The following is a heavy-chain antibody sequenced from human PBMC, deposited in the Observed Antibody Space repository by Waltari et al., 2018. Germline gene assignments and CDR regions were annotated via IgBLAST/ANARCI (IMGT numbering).Heavy chain of an antibody. V-gene: IGHV3-23*01. CDR1: GLTFSNYA. J-gene: IGHJ4*02. Sequence: VQLLESGGGLVQPGGSLRLSCAASGLTFSNYAMSWVRQAPGKGLEWVSVINGGGVNTYYADSVKGRLTISRDNSKNTLYLQMNSLRAEDTAVYYCAKHPTVGNFDYWGQGTLVTVSP. CDR3: AKHPTVGNFDY. D-gene: IGHD4-4*01. CDR2: INGGGVNT.